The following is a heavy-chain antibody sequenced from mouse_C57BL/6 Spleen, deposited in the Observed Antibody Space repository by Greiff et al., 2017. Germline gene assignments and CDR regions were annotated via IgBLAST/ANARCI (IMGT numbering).Heavy chain of an antibody. J-gene: IGHJ3*01. Sequence: QVQLQQSGAELVKPGASVKMSCKASGYTFTSYWITWVKQRPGQGLEWIGDIYPGSGSTNYNEKFKGKATLTVDTSSSTAYMQLSSLTSEDSAVYYCARGHSNYAFAYWGQGTLVTVSA. V-gene: IGHV1-55*01. CDR2: IYPGSGST. D-gene: IGHD2-5*01. CDR3: ARGHSNYAFAY. CDR1: GYTFTSYW.